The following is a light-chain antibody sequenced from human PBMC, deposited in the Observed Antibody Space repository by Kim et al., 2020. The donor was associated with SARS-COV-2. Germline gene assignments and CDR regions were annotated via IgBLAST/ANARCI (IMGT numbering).Light chain of an antibody. V-gene: IGKV1-5*03. CDR1: QSIVVG. CDR2: KAS. J-gene: IGKJ4*01. CDR3: QQYSNYPLT. Sequence: ASVGDRVNRTCRASQSIVVGLVWYQQKPGKAPKLVIDKASSLESGVPSRFSGSGSGTEFTLTISSLHPDDLGTYFCQQYSNYPLTFGGGTKVDIK.